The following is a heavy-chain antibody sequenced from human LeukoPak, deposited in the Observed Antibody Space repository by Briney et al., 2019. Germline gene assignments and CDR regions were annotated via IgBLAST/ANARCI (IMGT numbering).Heavy chain of an antibody. D-gene: IGHD1-26*01. CDR3: ARVFVVEAAPPQDDAFDV. CDR2: IKEDGHER. CDR1: GFSFSSHW. V-gene: IGHV3-7*01. Sequence: GGSLRLSCAASGFSFSSHWMTWVRQAPGKGLEWVASIKEDGHERYYVDSVRGRFTVSRDNAKNSLYLQMISLRVEDTAVYYCARVFVVEAAPPQDDAFDVWGQGTVVTVSS. J-gene: IGHJ3*01.